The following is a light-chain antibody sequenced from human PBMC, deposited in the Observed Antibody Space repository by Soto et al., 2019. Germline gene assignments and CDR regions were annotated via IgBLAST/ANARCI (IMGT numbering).Light chain of an antibody. V-gene: IGKV3-15*01. CDR3: QQYNDWPAYT. CDR1: QIINNR. CDR2: DAS. J-gene: IGKJ2*01. Sequence: EIVMTQSPATLSVSPGERATLSCRASQIINNRLAWYQQKPGQAPRLLIYDASTRATGIPGRFSGSGSGTEFTLTISSLQSEDSAVYYCQQYNDWPAYTFGQGTKLESK.